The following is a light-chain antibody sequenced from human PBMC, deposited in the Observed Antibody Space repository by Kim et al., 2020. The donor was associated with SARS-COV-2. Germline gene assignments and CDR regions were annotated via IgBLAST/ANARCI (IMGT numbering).Light chain of an antibody. CDR3: QAWDSSIVV. CDR2: QDS. Sequence: SYELTQPPSVSVSPGQTASITCSGDKLGDKYACWYQQKPGQSPVLLIYQDSKRPSGIPERFSGSNSGNTATLTISGTQAMDEADYYCQAWDSSIVVFGGG. V-gene: IGLV3-1*01. CDR1: KLGDKY. J-gene: IGLJ2*01.